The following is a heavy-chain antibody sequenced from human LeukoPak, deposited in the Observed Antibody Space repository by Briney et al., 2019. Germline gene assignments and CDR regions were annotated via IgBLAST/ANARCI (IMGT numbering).Heavy chain of an antibody. J-gene: IGHJ5*02. CDR2: INPNSGGA. V-gene: IGHV1-2*02. D-gene: IGHD2-2*01. Sequence: ASVKVSCKASGYTFTGYYMHWVRQAPGQGLEWMGWINPNSGGANYAQKFQGRVTMTRDTPINTAYMELSRLGSDDTAVYYCARGSSSTSPGNWFDPWGQGTLVTVSS. CDR3: ARGSSSTSPGNWFDP. CDR1: GYTFTGYY.